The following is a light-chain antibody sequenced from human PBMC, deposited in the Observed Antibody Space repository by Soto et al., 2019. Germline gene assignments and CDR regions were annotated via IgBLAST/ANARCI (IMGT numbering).Light chain of an antibody. J-gene: IGKJ2*01. Sequence: DIQMTQSPSSLSASVGDRVTITCQASQSISSYLNWYQQKPGKAPKLLIYAASSLQSGVPSRFSSSGSGTDFTLTISSLQPEDFATYYCQQSYSTPYTFGQGTKLEIK. CDR1: QSISSY. V-gene: IGKV1-39*01. CDR3: QQSYSTPYT. CDR2: AAS.